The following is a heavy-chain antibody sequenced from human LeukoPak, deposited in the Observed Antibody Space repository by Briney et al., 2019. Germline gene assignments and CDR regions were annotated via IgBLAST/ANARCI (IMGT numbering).Heavy chain of an antibody. CDR2: IYQSGST. CDR1: GYSLSSGYY. V-gene: IGHV4-38-2*01. D-gene: IGHD3-10*01. J-gene: IGHJ4*02. CDR3: ARRVFPDYFDY. Sequence: SETLSLTCAVSGYSLSSGYYWGWIRQPPGKGLEWIGTIYQSGSTNYNPSLKSRVTISVDTSKNQFSLNLSSVTAADTAVYYCARRVFPDYFDYWGQGTLVTVSS.